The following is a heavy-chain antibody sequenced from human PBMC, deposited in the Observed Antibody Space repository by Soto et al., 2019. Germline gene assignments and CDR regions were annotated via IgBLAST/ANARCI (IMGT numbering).Heavy chain of an antibody. D-gene: IGHD3-22*01. CDR3: AKDPYYYDSSGYSPRGPFDY. CDR2: ISYDGSNK. CDR1: GFTFSSYG. J-gene: IGHJ4*02. Sequence: QVQLVEFGGGVVQPGRSLRLSCAASGFTFSSYGMHWVRQAPGKGLEWVAVISYDGSNKYYADSVKGRFTISRDNSKNTLYLQMNSLRAEDTAVYYCAKDPYYYDSSGYSPRGPFDYWGQGTLVTVSS. V-gene: IGHV3-30*18.